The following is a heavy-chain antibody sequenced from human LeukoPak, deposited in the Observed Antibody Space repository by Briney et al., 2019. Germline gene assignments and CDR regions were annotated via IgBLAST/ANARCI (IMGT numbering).Heavy chain of an antibody. CDR1: GYTFNNHY. J-gene: IGHJ4*02. Sequence: ASVKVSCKASGYTFNNHYMFWVRQAPGQGLEWMGVINPSGGSTSYAQKFQGRVTMTRDTSTRTVYMEVNSLRSEDTAVYYCARQGTYSSAIGMGYWGQGTLVTVSS. CDR2: INPSGGST. D-gene: IGHD6-19*01. CDR3: ARQGTYSSAIGMGY. V-gene: IGHV1-46*02.